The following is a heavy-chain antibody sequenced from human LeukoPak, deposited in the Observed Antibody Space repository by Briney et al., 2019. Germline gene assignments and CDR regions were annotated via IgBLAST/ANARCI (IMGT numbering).Heavy chain of an antibody. CDR2: IYSGGRT. CDR1: GFTVSSNY. CDR3: ARESSWFDP. Sequence: GGSLRLSCAASGFTVSSNYMSWVRQAPGKGLEWVSVIYSGGRTDYADSVKGRFTISRDNSKNTLNLQMNSLRADDTAVYYCARESSWFDPWGQGTLVTVSS. V-gene: IGHV3-53*01. D-gene: IGHD6-6*01. J-gene: IGHJ5*02.